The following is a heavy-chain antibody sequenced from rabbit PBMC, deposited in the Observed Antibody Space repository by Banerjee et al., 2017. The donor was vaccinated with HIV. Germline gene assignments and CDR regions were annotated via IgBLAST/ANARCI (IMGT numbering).Heavy chain of an antibody. D-gene: IGHD1-1*01. CDR3: ARTYVSSVDFKL. CDR2: IDTGKGST. CDR1: GFTISSAYW. Sequence: QEQLVESGGGLVTPGESLKLFCKVSGFTISSAYWICWVRQAPGKALEWIGCIDTGKGSTYYASWAQGRFTISKTSSTTVTLQMTSLTAADTATYFCARTYVSSVDFKLWGPGTLVTVS. V-gene: IGHV1S45*01. J-gene: IGHJ4*01.